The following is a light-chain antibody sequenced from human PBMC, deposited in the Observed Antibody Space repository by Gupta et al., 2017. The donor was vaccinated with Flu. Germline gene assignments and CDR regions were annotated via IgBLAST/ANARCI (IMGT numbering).Light chain of an antibody. CDR3: QQDNNSLT. CDR2: GAS. Sequence: EIVMTQSPATLSVSPGERATLSCRASQSVSSNLAWYQQKPGQAPRLLIYGASTRATGIPARFSGSGSGTEFTLTSSSRQYEDFAVYYWQQDNNSLTFGGGTKVEIK. CDR1: QSVSSN. J-gene: IGKJ4*01. V-gene: IGKV3D-15*01.